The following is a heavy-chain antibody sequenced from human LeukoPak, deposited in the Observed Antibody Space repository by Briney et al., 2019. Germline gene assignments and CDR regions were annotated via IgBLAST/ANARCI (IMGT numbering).Heavy chain of an antibody. V-gene: IGHV1-2*02. CDR2: IAPNRGGT. Sequence: APLKSSCKTFLDIFTRYYMHWVRQTPGQGLEWIGWIAPNRGGTNYAQKFQGRVTMTRDTSISTAYMELSRLRSDDTAVYYCATGPGKYYYDTSSYSGFHCYFDLWGRGTLVTVSS. D-gene: IGHD3-22*01. J-gene: IGHJ2*01. CDR1: LDIFTRYY. CDR3: ATGPGKYYYDTSSYSGFHCYFDL.